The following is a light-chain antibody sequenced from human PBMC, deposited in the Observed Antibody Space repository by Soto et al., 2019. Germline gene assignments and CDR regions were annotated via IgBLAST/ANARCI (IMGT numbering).Light chain of an antibody. Sequence: IVMTQSPATLSVSPGERATLSCRASQSVSSNLAWYQQKPGQAPRLLIYGASTRATGIPARFSGSGSGTEFTLTISSLQSEDFAVYYCQQYNNWLPWTFGQGTKVDIX. CDR2: GAS. CDR3: QQYNNWLPWT. J-gene: IGKJ1*01. CDR1: QSVSSN. V-gene: IGKV3-15*01.